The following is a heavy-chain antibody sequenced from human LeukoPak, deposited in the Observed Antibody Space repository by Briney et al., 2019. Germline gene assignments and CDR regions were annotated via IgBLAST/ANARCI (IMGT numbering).Heavy chain of an antibody. J-gene: IGHJ4*02. D-gene: IGHD5-24*01. CDR2: INHSGST. Sequence: SETLSLTCAVYGGSFSGYYSSWIRQPPGKGLEWIGEINHSGSTNYNPSLKSRVTISVDTSKNQFSLKLSSVTAADTAVYYCARDGRGGYNPFDYWGQGTLVTVSS. CDR1: GGSFSGYY. CDR3: ARDGRGGYNPFDY. V-gene: IGHV4-34*01.